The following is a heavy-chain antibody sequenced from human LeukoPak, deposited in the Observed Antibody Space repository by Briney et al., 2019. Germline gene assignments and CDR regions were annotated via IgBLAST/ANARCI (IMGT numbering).Heavy chain of an antibody. CDR1: GYTFTGYY. CDR2: INPNSGGT. V-gene: IGHV1-2*02. J-gene: IGHJ4*02. CDR3: AGGSYYYDSSGSYYFDY. Sequence: ASVKVSCKASGYTFTGYYMHWVRQAPGQGLEWMGWINPNSGGTNYAQKFQGRVTMTRDTSISTAYMELSRLRSDDTAVYYCAGGSYYYDSSGSYYFDYWGQGTLVTVSS. D-gene: IGHD3-22*01.